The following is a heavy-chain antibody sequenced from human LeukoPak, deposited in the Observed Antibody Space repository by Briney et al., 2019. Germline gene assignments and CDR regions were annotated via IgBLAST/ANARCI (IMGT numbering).Heavy chain of an antibody. V-gene: IGHV3-30*04. J-gene: IGHJ2*01. CDR1: GFTFSSYS. D-gene: IGHD3-10*01. CDR3: ARTFAGAPFDL. CDR2: LSTIGGRE. Sequence: GGSLRLSCAASGFTFSSYSMHWVRQAPGKGLEWAAVLSTIGGREYYADSVKGRFTISRDTSKNTLYLQMDGLRVEDTALYYWARTFAGAPFDLLGPGTLVTVSS.